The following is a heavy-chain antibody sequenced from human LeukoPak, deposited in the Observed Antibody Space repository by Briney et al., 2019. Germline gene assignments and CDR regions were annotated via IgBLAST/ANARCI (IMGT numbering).Heavy chain of an antibody. CDR3: ARSPCSSTRCYHS. CDR1: GFPCSDYY. V-gene: IGHV3-11*06. Sequence: PGGSLRLSCAASGFPCSDYYMSWVRQAPGKGLEWVSYISSSSKYTNYVDSVKGRFTISRDNAKNSLNLQMNSLRVEDTAVYYCARSPCSSTRCYHSWGQGTLVTVSS. CDR2: ISSSSKYT. J-gene: IGHJ5*02. D-gene: IGHD2-2*01.